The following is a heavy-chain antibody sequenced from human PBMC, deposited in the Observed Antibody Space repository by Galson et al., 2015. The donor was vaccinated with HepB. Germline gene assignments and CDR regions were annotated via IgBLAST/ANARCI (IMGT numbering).Heavy chain of an antibody. J-gene: IGHJ5*02. CDR2: ISSSSSYI. V-gene: IGHV3-21*01. CDR3: ARSLPPVVPAATPPWFDP. Sequence: SLRLSCAASGFTFSSYSMNWVRQAPGKGLEWVSSISSSSSYIYYADSVKGRFTISRDNAKNSLYLQMNSLRAEDTAVYYCARSLPPVVPAATPPWFDPWGQGTLATVSS. CDR1: GFTFSSYS. D-gene: IGHD2-2*01.